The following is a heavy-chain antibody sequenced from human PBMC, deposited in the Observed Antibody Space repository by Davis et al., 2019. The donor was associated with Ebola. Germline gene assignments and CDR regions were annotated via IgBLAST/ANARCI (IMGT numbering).Heavy chain of an antibody. CDR3: ARQGYCSSTSCSPFDY. V-gene: IGHV3-33*08. CDR1: GFTFSSYA. Sequence: GESLKISCAASGFTFSSYAMSWVRQAPGKGLEWVAVIWYDGSNKYYADSVKGRFTISRDNSKNTLYLQMNSLRAEDTAVYYCARQGYCSSTSCSPFDYWGQGTLVTVSS. CDR2: IWYDGSNK. J-gene: IGHJ4*02. D-gene: IGHD2-2*01.